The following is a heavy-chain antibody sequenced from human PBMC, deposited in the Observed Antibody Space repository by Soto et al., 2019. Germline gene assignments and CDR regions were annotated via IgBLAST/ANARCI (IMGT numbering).Heavy chain of an antibody. CDR3: ARDVRGTIFGVVTRPDYFDY. CDR1: GYTFTSYG. D-gene: IGHD3-3*01. Sequence: GASVKVSCKASGYTFTSYGISWVRHAPGQGLEWMGWISAYNGNTNYAQKLQGRVTMTTVTSTSTAYMELRSLRSDDTAVYYCARDVRGTIFGVVTRPDYFDYWGQGTLVTVSS. V-gene: IGHV1-18*01. CDR2: ISAYNGNT. J-gene: IGHJ4*02.